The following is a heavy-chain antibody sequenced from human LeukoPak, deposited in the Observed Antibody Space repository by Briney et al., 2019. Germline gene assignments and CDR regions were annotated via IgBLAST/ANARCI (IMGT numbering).Heavy chain of an antibody. Sequence: SETLSLTCTVSGSISSYYWSWIRQPPGKGLEWIGYIYTSGSTNYNPSLKSRVTISVDTSKNQFSLDLSSATAADTAVYYCARQKCTSTSCLTKNAFDIWGQGTMVTVSS. V-gene: IGHV4-4*09. CDR3: ARQKCTSTSCLTKNAFDI. J-gene: IGHJ3*02. D-gene: IGHD2-2*01. CDR1: GSISSYY. CDR2: IYTSGST.